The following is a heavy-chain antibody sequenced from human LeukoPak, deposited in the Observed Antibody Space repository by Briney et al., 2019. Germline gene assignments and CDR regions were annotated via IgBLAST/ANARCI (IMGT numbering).Heavy chain of an antibody. V-gene: IGHV4-34*01. CDR2: INHSGST. D-gene: IGHD5-18*01. CDR3: ASLPLRYSYGHGIDY. CDR1: GGSFSGYY. Sequence: SETLSLTCAVYGGSFSGYYWSWIRQPPGKGLEWIGEINHSGSTNYNPSLKSRVTISVDTSKNQFSLKLSSVTAADTAVYYCASLPLRYSYGHGIDYWGQGTLATVSS. J-gene: IGHJ4*02.